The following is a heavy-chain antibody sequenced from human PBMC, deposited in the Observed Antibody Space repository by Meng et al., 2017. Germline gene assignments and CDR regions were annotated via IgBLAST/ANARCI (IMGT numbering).Heavy chain of an antibody. CDR2: VNPNPGNP. CDR3: AREARVDFDY. J-gene: IGHJ4*02. D-gene: IGHD2-15*01. V-gene: IGHV7-4-1*02. Sequence: QLLLIGTWLEKPGALVKVSSKGSGYPFTSYAMTRVRQAAGLGCEWIGWVNPNPGNPTYGQGFTGRFVFSLDTSVSTANLQISSLKDEDTAVYDCAREARVDFDYWGQGTLVTVSS. CDR1: GYPFTSYA.